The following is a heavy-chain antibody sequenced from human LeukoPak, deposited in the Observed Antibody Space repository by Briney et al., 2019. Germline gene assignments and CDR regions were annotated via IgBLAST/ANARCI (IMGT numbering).Heavy chain of an antibody. J-gene: IGHJ4*02. CDR1: GFPFSSFA. D-gene: IGHD2-15*01. V-gene: IGHV3-23*01. CDR2: LTDSGGST. CDR3: AKGSASSRPYYFDY. Sequence: GRSLRLSCAASGFPFSSFAMSWVRQAPGKGLEWVSLLTDSGGSTYYADSVKGRFTISRDNSKNTLDLQMSSLRAEDTAVYYCAKGSASSRPYYFDYWGQGALVTVSS.